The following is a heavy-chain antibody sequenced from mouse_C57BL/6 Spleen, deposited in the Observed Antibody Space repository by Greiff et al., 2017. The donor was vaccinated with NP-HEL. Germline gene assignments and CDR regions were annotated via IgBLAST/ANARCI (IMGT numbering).Heavy chain of an antibody. V-gene: IGHV14-4*01. J-gene: IGHJ4*01. CDR2: IDPENGDT. CDR1: GFNIKDDY. Sequence: VQLQQSGAELVRPGASVKLSCTASGFNIKDDYMHWVKQRPEQGLEWIGWIDPENGDTEYASKFQGKATITADTSSNTAYLQLSSLTSEDTAVYYCTTGDGYSYAMDYWGQGTSVTVSS. D-gene: IGHD2-3*01. CDR3: TTGDGYSYAMDY.